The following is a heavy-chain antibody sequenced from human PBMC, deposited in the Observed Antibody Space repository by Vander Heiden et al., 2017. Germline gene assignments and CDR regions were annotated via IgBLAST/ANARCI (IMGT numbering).Heavy chain of an antibody. V-gene: IGHV3-15*01. D-gene: IGHD6-19*01. CDR2: IKSKTDGGTT. Sequence: EVQLVESGGGLVKPGGSLRLSCAASGFPFRNAWMSWVRQAPGKGLEWVGRIKSKTDGGTTDYAAPVKGRFTISRDDSKNTLYLQMNSLKTEDTAVYYCTTVDSQWLGGYWGQGTLVTVSS. CDR1: GFPFRNAW. J-gene: IGHJ4*02. CDR3: TTVDSQWLGGY.